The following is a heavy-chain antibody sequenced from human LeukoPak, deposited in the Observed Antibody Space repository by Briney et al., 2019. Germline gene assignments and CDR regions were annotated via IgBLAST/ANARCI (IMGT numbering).Heavy chain of an antibody. CDR1: GGSFSGYY. Sequence: KPSETLSLTCAVYGGSFSGYYWSWIRQPPGKGLEWIGKINHSGSTNYNPSLKSRVTISVDTSKNQFSLKLSSVTAADTAVYYCATEEDSGSRGWFDPWGQGTLVTVSS. J-gene: IGHJ5*02. V-gene: IGHV4-34*01. CDR2: INHSGST. CDR3: ATEEDSGSRGWFDP. D-gene: IGHD1-26*01.